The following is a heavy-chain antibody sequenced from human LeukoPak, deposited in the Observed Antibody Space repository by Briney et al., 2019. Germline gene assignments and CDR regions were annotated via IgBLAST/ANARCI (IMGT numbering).Heavy chain of an antibody. CDR2: ITGSSNYI. J-gene: IGHJ3*02. V-gene: IGHV3-21*01. CDR1: GFPFSSYT. Sequence: RGSLRLSCAASGFPFSSYTMNWVRQAPGKGLEWVSSITGSSNYIYYRDSVKGRFTISRDNAKNSLNLQLNSLRAEDMAVYYCARDTWSGGAFDIWGQGTMVTVSS. CDR3: ARDTWSGGAFDI. D-gene: IGHD3-3*01.